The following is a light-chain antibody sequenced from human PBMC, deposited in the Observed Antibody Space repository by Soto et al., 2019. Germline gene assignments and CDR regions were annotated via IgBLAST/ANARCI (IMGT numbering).Light chain of an antibody. J-gene: IGKJ4*01. Sequence: EIGLTQSPGTLSLSPGERATLSCRASQNVSSSYLAWYQQKPGQAPRLLIYGGSSRATGIPDRFSGSGSGTDFSLTISRLKPEDFAVYYCQQYGSSPLTFGGGTKVEIK. CDR3: QQYGSSPLT. CDR2: GGS. V-gene: IGKV3-20*01. CDR1: QNVSSSY.